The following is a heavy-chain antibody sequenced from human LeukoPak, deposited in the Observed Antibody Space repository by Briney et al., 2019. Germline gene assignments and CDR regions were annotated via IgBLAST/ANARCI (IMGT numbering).Heavy chain of an antibody. J-gene: IGHJ4*02. V-gene: IGHV1-2*06. CDR1: GYTFTGYY. CDR2: IDPNSGGT. D-gene: IGHD6-13*01. CDR3: ARVGSSSWYSFDY. Sequence: ASVKVSCKNSGYTFTGYYMHWMRQAPGLGLEWMGRIDPNSGGTNYAQNFQGRVTITRDTSISTAYMELTRLRSDDTAIYYCARVGSSSWYSFDYWGQGTLVTVSS.